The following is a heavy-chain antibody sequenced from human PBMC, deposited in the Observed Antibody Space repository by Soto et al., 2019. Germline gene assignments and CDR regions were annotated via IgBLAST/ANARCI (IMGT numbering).Heavy chain of an antibody. CDR2: IWYDGSNK. Sequence: GSLRLSCAASGFTFSSYGMHWVRQAPGKGLEWVAVIWYDGSNKYYADSVKSRFTISRDNSKNTPYLQMNSLRAEDTAVYYCARVTEGSGSDYWGQGTLVTVSS. D-gene: IGHD6-25*01. V-gene: IGHV3-33*01. CDR3: ARVTEGSGSDY. CDR1: GFTFSSYG. J-gene: IGHJ4*02.